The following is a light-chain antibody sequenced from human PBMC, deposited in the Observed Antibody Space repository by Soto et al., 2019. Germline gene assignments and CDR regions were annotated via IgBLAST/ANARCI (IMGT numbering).Light chain of an antibody. Sequence: VLAHSAPVAGRPAQTTTITSTGTSSDVGRYNIVSWYQQHPGKAPKLMIYEGSKRPSGVSNRGGGWGGGNTASLTISGLQAEDEADYYCCSYAGSSVYVFGTGTKVTVL. CDR2: EGS. J-gene: IGLJ1*01. V-gene: IGLV2-23*01. CDR3: CSYAGSSVYV. CDR1: SSDVGRYNI.